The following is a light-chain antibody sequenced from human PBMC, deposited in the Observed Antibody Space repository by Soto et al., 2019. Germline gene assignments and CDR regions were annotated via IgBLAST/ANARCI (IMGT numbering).Light chain of an antibody. J-gene: IGKJ1*01. CDR3: QKYNRAPRT. CDR1: QDISNF. V-gene: IGKV1-27*01. CDR2: AAS. Sequence: DIQMTQSPSSLSASIGDRVTITCRASQDISNFLAWYQQKPGKAPKVLIYAASSLQSGAPSRFRGSGSGTDFTLTISSLQSEDVATYYCQKYNRAPRTFGQGTEVEI.